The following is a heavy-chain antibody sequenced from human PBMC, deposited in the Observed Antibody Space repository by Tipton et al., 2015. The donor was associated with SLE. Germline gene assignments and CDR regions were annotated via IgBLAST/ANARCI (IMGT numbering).Heavy chain of an antibody. J-gene: IGHJ3*02. Sequence: LRLSCTVSGGSISSHYWSWIRQPPGKGLEWIGYIYYSGSTNYNPSLKSRVTISVDTSKNQFSLKLSSVTAADTAVYYCARGSGSLLDAFDIWGQGTMVTVSS. CDR3: ARGSGSLLDAFDI. D-gene: IGHD1-26*01. V-gene: IGHV4-59*11. CDR1: GGSISSHY. CDR2: IYYSGST.